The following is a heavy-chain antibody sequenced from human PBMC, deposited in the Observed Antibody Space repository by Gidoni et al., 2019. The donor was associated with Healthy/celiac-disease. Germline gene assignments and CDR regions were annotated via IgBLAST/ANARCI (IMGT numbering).Heavy chain of an antibody. Sequence: QLQLQESGPGLVKPSEPLSLTCPVSVGSISSSSYYWGWIRQPPGKGLEWIGSIYYSGSTYYNPSLKSRVTISVDTSKTQFSLKLSSVTAADTAVYYGATIAVAGFDYWGQGTLVTVSS. J-gene: IGHJ4*02. CDR2: IYYSGST. D-gene: IGHD6-19*01. CDR1: VGSISSSSYY. V-gene: IGHV4-39*01. CDR3: ATIAVAGFDY.